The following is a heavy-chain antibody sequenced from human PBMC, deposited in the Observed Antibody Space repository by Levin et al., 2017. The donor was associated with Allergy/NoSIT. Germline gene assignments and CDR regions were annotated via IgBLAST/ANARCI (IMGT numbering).Heavy chain of an antibody. CDR2: IYNTGIT. CDR3: ATRKGDAGSFFDH. D-gene: IGHD3-16*01. J-gene: IGHJ4*02. V-gene: IGHV4-28*01. Sequence: SQTLSLPCAVSGSSIRSGHWWGWIRQPPGKGLEWIGYIYNTGITYYNPSLKSRLIVSLDTSKNQFSLKLSSVTAVDTAVYYCATRKGDAGSFFDHWGQGTLVTVSS. CDR1: GSSIRSGHW.